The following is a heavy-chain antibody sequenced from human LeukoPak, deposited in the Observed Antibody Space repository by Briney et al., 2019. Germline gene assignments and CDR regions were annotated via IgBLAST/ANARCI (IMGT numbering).Heavy chain of an antibody. J-gene: IGHJ3*02. V-gene: IGHV4-34*01. CDR1: GGSFSGYY. CDR2: INHSGST. D-gene: IGHD6-13*01. Sequence: KPSETLSLTCAVYGGSFSGYYWSWIRQPPGKGLEWIGEINHSGSTNYNPSLKSRVTISVDTSKNQFSLKLSSVTAADTAVYYCAREGYSSSWYFHDAFDIWGQGTMVTVSS. CDR3: AREGYSSSWYFHDAFDI.